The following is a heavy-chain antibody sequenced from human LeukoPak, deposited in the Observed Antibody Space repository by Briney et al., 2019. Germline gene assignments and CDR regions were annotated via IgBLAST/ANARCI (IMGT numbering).Heavy chain of an antibody. J-gene: IGHJ4*02. D-gene: IGHD4-23*01. Sequence: SETLSLTCAVYGGSFSGYYWSWIRQPPGKGLEWIGYIYYSGSTYYNPSLKSRVTISVDTSKNQFSLKLSSVTAAGTAVYYCARDLLNEGNHLDYWGQGTLVTVSS. CDR3: ARDLLNEGNHLDY. CDR1: GGSFSGYY. V-gene: IGHV4-34*01. CDR2: IYYSGST.